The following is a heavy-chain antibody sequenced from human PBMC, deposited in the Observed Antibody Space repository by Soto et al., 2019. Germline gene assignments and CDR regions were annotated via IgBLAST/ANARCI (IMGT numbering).Heavy chain of an antibody. CDR3: AREDHDSSGYYFQH. V-gene: IGHV4-31*03. CDR1: VCSISSGGYY. D-gene: IGHD3-22*01. J-gene: IGHJ1*01. Sequence: SETLSLTCTVSVCSISSGGYYWSWIRQHPGKGLEWIGYIYYSGSTYYNPSLKSRVTISVDTSKNQFSLKLSSVTAADTAVYYCAREDHDSSGYYFQHWGQGTLVTVSS. CDR2: IYYSGST.